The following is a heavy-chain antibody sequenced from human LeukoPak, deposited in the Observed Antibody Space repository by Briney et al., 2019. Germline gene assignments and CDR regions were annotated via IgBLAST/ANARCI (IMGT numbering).Heavy chain of an antibody. V-gene: IGHV3-48*01. CDR1: RFTFSTYS. Sequence: GGSLRLSCAASRFTFSTYSMNWVRQAPGKGLEWVSYISSGSNTIYYADSVKGRFTISRDNAKNSLYLQMNSLRAEDTAVYYCAKLMSSSFFPDYWGQGTLVTVSS. D-gene: IGHD6-13*01. J-gene: IGHJ4*02. CDR2: ISSGSNTI. CDR3: AKLMSSSFFPDY.